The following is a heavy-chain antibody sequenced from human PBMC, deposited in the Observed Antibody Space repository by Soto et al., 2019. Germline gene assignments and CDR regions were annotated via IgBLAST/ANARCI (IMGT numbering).Heavy chain of an antibody. J-gene: IGHJ4*02. CDR2: TYYNSKWYT. D-gene: IGHD3-10*01. CDR3: AGNYYASGSYYSSFDY. V-gene: IGHV6-1*01. Sequence: QVQLQQSGPGLVKPSQTLSLTCAISGDSVSSNSTAWNWIRQSPSRGLEWLGRTYYNSKWYTDYAESVISRMTINAYTSKNHFSLNLNSVTPEDTALYYCAGNYYASGSYYSSFDYWGQGTLVTVSS. CDR1: GDSVSSNSTA.